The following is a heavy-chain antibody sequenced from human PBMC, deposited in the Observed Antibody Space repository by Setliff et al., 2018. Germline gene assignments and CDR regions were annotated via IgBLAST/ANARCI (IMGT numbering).Heavy chain of an antibody. CDR1: GGSFSTYA. J-gene: IGHJ6*02. CDR2: IIPIFGTT. CDR3: ARANYYDSSGHSVYGMDV. V-gene: IGHV1-69*13. Sequence: SVKVSCKASGGSFSTYAISWARQTPGQGLEWMGVIIPIFGTTNNAQKFQGRVTITADESTSTAYMELSSLRSEDTAVYYCARANYYDSSGHSVYGMDVWGQGTTVTVSS. D-gene: IGHD3-22*01.